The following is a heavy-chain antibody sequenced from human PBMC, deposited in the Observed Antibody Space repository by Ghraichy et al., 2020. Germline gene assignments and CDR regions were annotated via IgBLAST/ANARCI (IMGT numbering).Heavy chain of an antibody. Sequence: SETLSLTCTVSGDSISSGPYSWSWIRQPPGKGLEWIGYMYLSGSTYYNLSLKSRVTISIDRSKHQFSLKMSSVTAAYTAVYYCARGGFFSYAFDVWGQGTMVTVPS. CDR3: ARGGFFSYAFDV. V-gene: IGHV4-30-2*01. J-gene: IGHJ3*01. CDR1: GDSISSGPYS. D-gene: IGHD2/OR15-2a*01. CDR2: MYLSGST.